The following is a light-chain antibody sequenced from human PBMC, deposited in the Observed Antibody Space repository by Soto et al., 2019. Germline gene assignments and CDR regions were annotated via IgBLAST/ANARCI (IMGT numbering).Light chain of an antibody. CDR1: STNIGSNN. CDR2: ATS. Sequence: QSVLTQPPSASGTPGQRVTISCSGTSTNIGSNNVNWYQQVPGTAPKFLIYATSQRPSGVPDRFSGSKSGTSASLDISGLQSEDEADYYCAAWDDSLKGVVFGGGTQLTVL. J-gene: IGLJ2*01. CDR3: AAWDDSLKGVV. V-gene: IGLV1-44*01.